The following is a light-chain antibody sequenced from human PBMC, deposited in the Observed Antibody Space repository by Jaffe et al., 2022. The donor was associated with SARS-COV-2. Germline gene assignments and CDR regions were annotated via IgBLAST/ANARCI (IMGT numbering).Light chain of an antibody. V-gene: IGKV3-11*01. CDR3: QQRANRPVT. J-gene: IGKJ2*01. Sequence: EVVLTQSPATLSLSPGERATLSCRASQSVSSQLAWYQHKPGQAPRLLIYDATNRATGIPPRFRGSGSGTDFTLTIVYLEPEDFAIYYCQQRANRPVTFGLGTKLEI. CDR1: QSVSSQ. CDR2: DAT.